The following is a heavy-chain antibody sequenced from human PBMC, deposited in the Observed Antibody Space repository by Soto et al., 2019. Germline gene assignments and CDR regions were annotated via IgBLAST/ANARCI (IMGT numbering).Heavy chain of an antibody. CDR3: ASGYGRNFDF. D-gene: IGHD3-10*01. Sequence: QVQLQQWGAGLLKPSETLSLTCAVYGGSFSGYYWNWIRQPPGKGLEWIGEINHSGRTNYNPSLKSRVTISVDTSKIQFSLKLSSVTAADTAVYYCASGYGRNFDFWGQGTLVTVSS. V-gene: IGHV4-34*01. CDR2: INHSGRT. J-gene: IGHJ4*02. CDR1: GGSFSGYY.